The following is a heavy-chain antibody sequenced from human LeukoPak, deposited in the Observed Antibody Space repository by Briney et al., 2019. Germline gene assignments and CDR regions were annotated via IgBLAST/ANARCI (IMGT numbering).Heavy chain of an antibody. J-gene: IGHJ2*01. V-gene: IGHV3-9*01. CDR2: INWKTGNG. Sequence: PGGSLRLSCTVSGFNFDDYAMHWVRQAPGGGLEWVSGINWKTGNGIYADSVKGRFTISRDNAKNSLYLQMSSLGAEDTALYYCTRRAARWQFDLWGRGTPLTVSS. D-gene: IGHD5-24*01. CDR3: TRRAARWQFDL. CDR1: GFNFDDYA.